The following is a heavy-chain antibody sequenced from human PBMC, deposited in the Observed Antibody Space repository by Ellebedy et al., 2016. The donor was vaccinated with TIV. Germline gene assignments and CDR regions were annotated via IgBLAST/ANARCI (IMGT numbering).Heavy chain of an antibody. J-gene: IGHJ4*02. D-gene: IGHD6-19*01. CDR3: AEGRSGWYYFDY. V-gene: IGHV4-34*01. CDR2: VNQSGRT. CDR1: GGSFSGYY. Sequence: GSLRLSCGVYGGSFSGYYWGWVRQPPGKGLEWIGEVNQSGRTNYHPSLKSRVTISVDTSKNQFSLRLSSVTAADTAVYYCAEGRSGWYYFDYWGQGTLVTVSS.